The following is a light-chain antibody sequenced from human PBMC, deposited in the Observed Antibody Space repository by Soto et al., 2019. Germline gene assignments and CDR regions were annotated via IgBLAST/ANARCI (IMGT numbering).Light chain of an antibody. J-gene: IGKJ4*01. Sequence: DIVMTQSPATLSVSPGERATLSCRASQSVSSNLAWYQHKPGQAPRLLIYGAYSRATGVPARFSGSGSGTEFTLTISSLQSEDVAVYYCQHYNNWPPLTFGVGTKGDSK. CDR1: QSVSSN. V-gene: IGKV3-15*01. CDR2: GAY. CDR3: QHYNNWPPLT.